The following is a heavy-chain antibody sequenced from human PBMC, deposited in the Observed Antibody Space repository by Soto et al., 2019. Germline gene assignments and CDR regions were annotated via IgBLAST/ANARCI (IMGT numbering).Heavy chain of an antibody. D-gene: IGHD3-16*02. Sequence: EVQLVQSGAEVKKPGESLKISCKGSRYSFTNYWIAWVRQMPGNGLEWMGIIYPGDSDSRYSPSFQGQVTISADKSIRTAYLQWITLKASDTAIYDCARPRAESYRLDYYGMDVCGQGTRVTVSS. J-gene: IGHJ6*02. V-gene: IGHV5-51*01. CDR2: IYPGDSDS. CDR1: RYSFTNYW. CDR3: ARPRAESYRLDYYGMDV.